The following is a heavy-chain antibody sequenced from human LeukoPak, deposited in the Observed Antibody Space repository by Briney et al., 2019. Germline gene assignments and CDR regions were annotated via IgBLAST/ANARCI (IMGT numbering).Heavy chain of an antibody. D-gene: IGHD1-26*01. Sequence: GGSLRLSCAASGFTCSSYSMNWVRQAPGKGLEWVSYISSSSSTIYYADSVKGRFTISRDNAKNSLYLQMNSLRAEDTAVYYCASGSYSRPFDYWGQGTPVTVSS. V-gene: IGHV3-48*01. CDR2: ISSSSSTI. CDR3: ASGSYSRPFDY. CDR1: GFTCSSYS. J-gene: IGHJ4*02.